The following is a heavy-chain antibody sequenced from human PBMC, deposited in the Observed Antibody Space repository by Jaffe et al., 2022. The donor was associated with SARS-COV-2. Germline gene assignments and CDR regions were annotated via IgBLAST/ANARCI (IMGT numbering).Heavy chain of an antibody. CDR1: DFPLTNYG. CDR3: RVIVAGTGDFDY. J-gene: IGHJ4*02. Sequence: QIHLVQSGAEVKKSGASVKVSCKASDFPLTNYGVTWVRQAPGQGLEWMGWISVHNGHTSYAQRLQGRVFMTADTSTNTAYMELRSLRSDDTAVYYCRVIVAGTGDFDYWGQGTLVTVSS. D-gene: IGHD6-13*01. CDR2: ISVHNGHT. V-gene: IGHV1-18*01.